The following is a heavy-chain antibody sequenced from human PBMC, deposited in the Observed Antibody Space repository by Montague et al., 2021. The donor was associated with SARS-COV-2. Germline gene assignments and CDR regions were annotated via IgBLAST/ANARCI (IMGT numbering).Heavy chain of an antibody. Sequence: SETLSLTCAVSGASISSDNWWNWVRQSPGKGLEWIGEICQAVGTNYNPSLKSRVTIAVDKFSNQVSLKMTSVTAADTAIYYCARVVRGCSGHSCYFDPWGQGTLVTVSS. CDR2: ICQAVGT. J-gene: IGHJ5*02. D-gene: IGHD2-2*01. CDR3: ARVVRGCSGHSCYFDP. CDR1: GASISSDNW. V-gene: IGHV4-4*02.